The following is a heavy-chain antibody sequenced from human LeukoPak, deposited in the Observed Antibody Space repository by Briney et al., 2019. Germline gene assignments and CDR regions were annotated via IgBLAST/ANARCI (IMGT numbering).Heavy chain of an antibody. Sequence: PSETLSLTCTVSGGSISSGSYYWSWIRQPAGKGLEWIGRIYTSGSTNYNPSLKSRVTISVDTSKNQFSLKLSSVTAADTAVYYCARDKGGYSSSWYRANYYYYYYMDVWGKGTTVTVSS. D-gene: IGHD6-13*01. CDR3: ARDKGGYSSSWYRANYYYYYYMDV. CDR2: IYTSGST. V-gene: IGHV4-61*02. J-gene: IGHJ6*03. CDR1: GGSISSGSYY.